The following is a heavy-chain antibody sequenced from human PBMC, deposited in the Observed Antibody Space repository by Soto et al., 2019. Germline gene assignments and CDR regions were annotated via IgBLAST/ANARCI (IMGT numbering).Heavy chain of an antibody. CDR1: GYTFTSYD. J-gene: IGHJ3*02. CDR2: MNPNSGNT. Sequence: ASVKVSCKASGYTFTSYDINWVRQATGQGLEWMGWMNPNSGNTGYAQKFQGRVTMTRNTSISTAYMELSSLRSEDTAVYYCARALAGAGTHAFDIWGQGTMVTVSS. D-gene: IGHD6-19*01. CDR3: ARALAGAGTHAFDI. V-gene: IGHV1-8*01.